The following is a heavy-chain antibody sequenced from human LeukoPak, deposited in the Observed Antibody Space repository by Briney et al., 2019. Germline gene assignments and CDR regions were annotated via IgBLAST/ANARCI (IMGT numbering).Heavy chain of an antibody. CDR2: IYYSGST. Sequence: PSETLSLTCTVSGGSISSYCWSWIRQPPGKGLEWIGYIYYSGSTNYNPSLKSRVTISVDTSKNQFSLKLSSVTAADTAVYYCARHGGRGSQFLDAFDIWGQGTMVTVS. V-gene: IGHV4-59*08. CDR1: GGSISSYC. CDR3: ARHGGRGSQFLDAFDI. D-gene: IGHD3-16*01. J-gene: IGHJ3*02.